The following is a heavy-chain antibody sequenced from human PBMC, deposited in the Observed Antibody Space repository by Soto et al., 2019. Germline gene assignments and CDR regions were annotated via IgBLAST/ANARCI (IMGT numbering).Heavy chain of an antibody. CDR3: ATTYYFGSGSAY. D-gene: IGHD3-10*01. CDR2: IYYSGST. V-gene: IGHV4-39*01. J-gene: IGHJ4*02. Sequence: QLQLQESGPGLVKPSETLSLTCTVSGGSISSSSYYWGWIRQPPGKGLEWIGSIYYSGSTYYNPSLKSRVSITVXXSKNQCSLQLSSVTAADTAVYYCATTYYFGSGSAYWGQGTLVTVSS. CDR1: GGSISSSSYY.